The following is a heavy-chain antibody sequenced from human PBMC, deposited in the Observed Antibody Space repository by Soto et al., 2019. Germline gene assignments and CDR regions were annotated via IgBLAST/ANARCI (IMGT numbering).Heavy chain of an antibody. J-gene: IGHJ4*02. CDR1: HGSITSGDYF. CDR3: ASVVVGATRQTGSDH. CDR2: VHSSGGT. Sequence: PSETLSLTCTVSHGSITSGDYFWAWIRQPPGKGLEFIGSVHSSGGTYYSPSLKSRASISIDKSKNQFSLKLTSVNAGDTAVYFCASVVVGATRQTGSDHWGRGTPVTVSS. D-gene: IGHD2-15*01. V-gene: IGHV4-39*01.